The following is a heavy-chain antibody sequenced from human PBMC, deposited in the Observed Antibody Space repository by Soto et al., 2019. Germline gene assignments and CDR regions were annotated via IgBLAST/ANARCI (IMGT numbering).Heavy chain of an antibody. D-gene: IGHD3-16*02. Sequence: EVQLLESGGGLVQPGGSLRLSCAASGFTFSNFAMNWVRQAPGKGLEWVSGISGSGGSTYYADSVTGRFTISRDNSKSTLYLQMNSLRAEDTALYYCAKDRLITFGGVIDQATFDYWGQGTLVTVSS. CDR3: AKDRLITFGGVIDQATFDY. V-gene: IGHV3-23*01. CDR2: ISGSGGST. CDR1: GFTFSNFA. J-gene: IGHJ4*02.